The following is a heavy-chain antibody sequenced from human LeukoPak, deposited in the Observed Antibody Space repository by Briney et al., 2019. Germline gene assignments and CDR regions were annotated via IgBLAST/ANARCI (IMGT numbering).Heavy chain of an antibody. CDR1: GYTCTSYG. D-gene: IGHD1-1*01. V-gene: IGHV1-18*01. J-gene: IGHJ4*02. Sequence: ASVKVSFKASGYTCTSYGISWVRKAPGQGLEWMGWISAYNGNTNYAQNLQGRVTMTTETSTSTAYMELRSLRSDDTAVYYCARDGNGDYSDYWGQGTPVTVSS. CDR3: ARDGNGDYSDY. CDR2: ISAYNGNT.